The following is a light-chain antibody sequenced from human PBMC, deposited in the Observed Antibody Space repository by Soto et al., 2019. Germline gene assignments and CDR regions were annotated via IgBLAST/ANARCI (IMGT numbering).Light chain of an antibody. J-gene: IGKJ1*01. Sequence: DIQMTQSPSSLSASVGDRVTITCRASQCIANYLNWYQQKPGKAPKRLIYGAASLRSGVPSKSSGSGSCTDFTLTISSLQPEDFATYYCQQSFNNPRTFGQGTKVEFK. CDR2: GAA. V-gene: IGKV1-39*01. CDR1: QCIANY. CDR3: QQSFNNPRT.